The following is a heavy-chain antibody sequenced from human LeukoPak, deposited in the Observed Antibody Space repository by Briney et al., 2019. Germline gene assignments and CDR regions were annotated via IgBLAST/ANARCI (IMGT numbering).Heavy chain of an antibody. J-gene: IGHJ4*02. V-gene: IGHV3-11*01. Sequence: GGSLRLSCAASGFPFRDYYMTWIRQAPGKGLEWISYISRSGDTLYYADSVEGRFTISRDNAKNSLFLQMNSLRADDTAVYYCARDSSGINPYYWGQGTLVTVSS. CDR3: ARDSSGINPYY. D-gene: IGHD3-22*01. CDR1: GFPFRDYY. CDR2: ISRSGDTL.